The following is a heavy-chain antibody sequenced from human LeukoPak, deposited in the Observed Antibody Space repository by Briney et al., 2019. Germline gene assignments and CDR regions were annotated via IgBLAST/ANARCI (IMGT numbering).Heavy chain of an antibody. Sequence: SETLSLTCTVSGGSISTYYWSWIRQTPGKGLEWIGYIHYSGSTNYNPSLNSRVTISVDTSKNQFSLKVNSVTAADTAVYYCARGTHSSSPIPLDYWGREPWSPSPQ. CDR2: IHYSGST. D-gene: IGHD6-6*01. V-gene: IGHV4-59*01. CDR1: GGSISTYY. CDR3: ARGTHSSSPIPLDY. J-gene: IGHJ4*02.